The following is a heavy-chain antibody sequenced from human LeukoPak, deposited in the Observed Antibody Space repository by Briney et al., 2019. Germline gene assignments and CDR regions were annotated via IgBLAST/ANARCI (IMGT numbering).Heavy chain of an antibody. V-gene: IGHV4-34*01. CDR3: ASTCGGGSCSYYFDY. Sequence: SETLSLTCAVYGGSFSGYYWSWIRQPPGKGLEWIGEINHSGSTNYNPSLKSRVTISVDTSKNQFSLKLSSVTAADTAVYYCASTCGGGSCSYYFDYWGQGTLVTVSS. CDR1: GGSFSGYY. J-gene: IGHJ4*02. D-gene: IGHD2-15*01. CDR2: INHSGST.